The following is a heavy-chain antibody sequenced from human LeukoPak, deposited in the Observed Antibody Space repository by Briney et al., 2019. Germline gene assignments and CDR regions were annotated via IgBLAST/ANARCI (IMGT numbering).Heavy chain of an antibody. J-gene: IGHJ4*02. CDR1: GGSISSSSYY. CDR3: ATHADSGFGQLAFDY. V-gene: IGHV4-39*01. CDR2: IYYSRST. Sequence: SETVSLTCSVSGGSISSSSYYWGWIRQPPGKGLEWIGSIYYSRSTYYNPSLKSRVTISVDTSKNQFSLKLSSVTAADTAVYYCATHADSGFGQLAFDYWGQGTLVTVSS. D-gene: IGHD3-10*01.